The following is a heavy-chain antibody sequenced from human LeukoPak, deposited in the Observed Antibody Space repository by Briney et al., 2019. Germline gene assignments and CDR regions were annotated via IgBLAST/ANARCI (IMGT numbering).Heavy chain of an antibody. CDR2: IYSDGST. Sequence: GGSLRLSCAASGFTVSSNYMSWVRQAPGKGLEWVSVIYSDGSTYYADSVKGRFTISRDNSKNTLYLQMNSLRAEDTAVYYCARETGTSENAFDIWGQGTMVTVSS. V-gene: IGHV3-53*01. CDR1: GFTVSSNY. J-gene: IGHJ3*02. D-gene: IGHD1-1*01. CDR3: ARETGTSENAFDI.